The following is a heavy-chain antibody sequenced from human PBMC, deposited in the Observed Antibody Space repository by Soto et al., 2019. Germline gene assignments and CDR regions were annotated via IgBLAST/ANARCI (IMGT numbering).Heavy chain of an antibody. Sequence: PGGSLRLSCAASGFTFSSYWMHWVRQAPGKGLVWVSRINSDGSSTSYADSVKGRFTISRDNAKNTLYLQMNSLRAEDTAVYYCARETRYYYGSVSYYALAYYGMDVWGQGTMVTVSS. V-gene: IGHV3-74*01. CDR3: ARETRYYYGSVSYYALAYYGMDV. CDR1: GFTFSSYW. CDR2: INSDGSST. D-gene: IGHD3-10*01. J-gene: IGHJ6*02.